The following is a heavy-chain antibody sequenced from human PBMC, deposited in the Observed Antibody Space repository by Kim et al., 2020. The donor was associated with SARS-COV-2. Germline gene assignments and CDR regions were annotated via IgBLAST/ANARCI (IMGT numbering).Heavy chain of an antibody. CDR2: INHSGST. Sequence: SETLSLTCAVYGGSFSGYYWSWIRQPPGKGLEWIGEINHSGSTNYNPSLKSRVTISVDTSKNQFSLKLSSVTAADTAVYYCASLGRYFDWLYPYYYGMDV. CDR1: GGSFSGYY. D-gene: IGHD3-9*01. J-gene: IGHJ6*01. V-gene: IGHV4-34*01. CDR3: ASLGRYFDWLYPYYYGMDV.